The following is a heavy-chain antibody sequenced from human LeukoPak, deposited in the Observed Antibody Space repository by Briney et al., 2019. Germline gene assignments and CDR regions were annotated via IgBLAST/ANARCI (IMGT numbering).Heavy chain of an antibody. Sequence: SETLSLTCAVYGGPFSGYYWSWIRQPPGRGLEWIGEINHSGSTNYNPSLKSRVTISVDTSKNQFSLKLSSVTAADTAVYYCASMLPATAIHFDYWGQGTLVTVSS. CDR1: GGPFSGYY. V-gene: IGHV4-34*01. D-gene: IGHD2-2*02. CDR3: ASMLPATAIHFDY. J-gene: IGHJ4*02. CDR2: INHSGST.